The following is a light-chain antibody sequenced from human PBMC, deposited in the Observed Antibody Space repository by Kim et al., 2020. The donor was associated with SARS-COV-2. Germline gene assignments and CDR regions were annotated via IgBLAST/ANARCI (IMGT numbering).Light chain of an antibody. V-gene: IGLV4-60*03. CDR3: ETWDSNIQV. Sequence: QLVLTQSSSASASLGSSVKLTCTLSSAHSNYFIAWHQQQPGKAPRFLMKVEGSGSYNKGGGVPDRFSGSRSGADRYLIISNLHSEDEADYYCETWDSNIQVFGGGTQLTVL. CDR1: SAHSNYF. CDR2: VEGSGSY. J-gene: IGLJ3*02.